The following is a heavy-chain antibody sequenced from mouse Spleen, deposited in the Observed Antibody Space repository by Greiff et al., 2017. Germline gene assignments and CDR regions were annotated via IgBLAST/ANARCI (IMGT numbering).Heavy chain of an antibody. V-gene: IGHV14-3*02. J-gene: IGHJ3*01. CDR3: AQGDSSGLY. D-gene: IGHD3-2*01. CDR2: IDPANGNT. CDR1: GFNIKDTY. Sequence: VQLQQSGAELVKPGASVKLSCTASGFNIKDTYMHWVKQRPEQGLEWIGRIDPANGNTKYDPKFQGKATVTADTSSNTAYLQLSSLTSEDTAVYYCAQGDSSGLYWGQGTLVTVSA.